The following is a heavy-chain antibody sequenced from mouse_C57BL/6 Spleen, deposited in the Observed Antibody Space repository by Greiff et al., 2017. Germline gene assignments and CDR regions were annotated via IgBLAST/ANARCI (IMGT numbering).Heavy chain of an antibody. CDR1: GYSITSGYY. CDR3: ARGYDGHWYFDV. J-gene: IGHJ1*03. V-gene: IGHV3-6*01. Sequence: VQLKESGPGLVKPSQSLSLTCSVTGYSITSGYYWNWIRQFPGNKLEWMGYISYDGSNNYNPSLKNRISITRDTSKNQFFLKLNSVTTEDTATYYCARGYDGHWYFDVWGTGTTVTVSS. CDR2: ISYDGSN. D-gene: IGHD2-12*01.